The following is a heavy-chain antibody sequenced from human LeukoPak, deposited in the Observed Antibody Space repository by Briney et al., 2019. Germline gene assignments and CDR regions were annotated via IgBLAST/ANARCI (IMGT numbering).Heavy chain of an antibody. CDR1: GGSISGYD. CDR3: ARGGLEDGYHSNDGFDI. CDR2: ICYSGSS. V-gene: IGHV4-59*01. Sequence: PAETLSLTCTGSGGSISGYDWSWIRQPPGKGLEWIGYICYSGSSKYNPSLKSRVTMLVDTSRNQFSLKLSSVTAADTAVYYCARGGLEDGYHSNDGFDIWGQGTMVTVSS. D-gene: IGHD3-22*01. J-gene: IGHJ3*02.